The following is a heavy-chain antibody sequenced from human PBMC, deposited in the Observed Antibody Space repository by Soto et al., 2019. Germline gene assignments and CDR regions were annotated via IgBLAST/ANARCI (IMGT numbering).Heavy chain of an antibody. CDR1: GFTFSDYY. J-gene: IGHJ3*02. CDR3: ARDEDIVVVVAATPFDAFDI. D-gene: IGHD2-15*01. V-gene: IGHV3-11*01. CDR2: ISSSGSTI. Sequence: GGSLRLSXAASGFTFSDYYMSWIRQAPGKGLEWVSYISSSGSTIYYADSVKGRFTISRDNAKNSLYLQMNSLRAEDTAVYYCARDEDIVVVVAATPFDAFDIWGQGTMVTVSS.